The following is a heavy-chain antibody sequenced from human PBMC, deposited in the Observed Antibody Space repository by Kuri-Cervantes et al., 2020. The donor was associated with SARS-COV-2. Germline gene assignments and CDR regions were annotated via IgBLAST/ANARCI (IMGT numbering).Heavy chain of an antibody. J-gene: IGHJ3*02. CDR1: GYTFTDYY. Sequence: ASVKVSCKASGYTFTDYYIHWVRQAPGQGLEWMGWINPNSGGTNSAQKFQGWVIMTRDTSISTAYMELSRLRCDDTAVYYCARGRSWGYFWGTYRGGWDTFDIWGQGTMVTVSS. V-gene: IGHV1-2*04. D-gene: IGHD3-16*02. CDR2: INPNSGGT. CDR3: ARGRSWGYFWGTYRGGWDTFDI.